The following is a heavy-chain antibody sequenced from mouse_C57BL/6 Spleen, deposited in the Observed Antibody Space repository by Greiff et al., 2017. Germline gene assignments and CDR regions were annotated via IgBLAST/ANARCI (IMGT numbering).Heavy chain of an antibody. Sequence: QVQLQQSGAELARPGASVKLSCKASGYTFTSYGISWVKQRTGQGLEWIGEIYPRSGNTYYNEKFKGKATLTADKSSSTAYMELRSLTSEDSAVYFCARVLRPYAMDYWGQGTSVTVSS. D-gene: IGHD1-2*01. V-gene: IGHV1-81*01. CDR3: ARVLRPYAMDY. CDR2: IYPRSGNT. CDR1: GYTFTSYG. J-gene: IGHJ4*01.